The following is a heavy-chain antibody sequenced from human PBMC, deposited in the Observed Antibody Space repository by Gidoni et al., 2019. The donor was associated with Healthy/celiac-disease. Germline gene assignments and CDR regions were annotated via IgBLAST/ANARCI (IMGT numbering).Heavy chain of an antibody. Sequence: QVQLVQSGAEVQKPGASVKHPWKSSGLAFASYDINWVRQATGQGLEWMGWMKPGSGNTGYAKKVQGRVTMTRSTSICTADMELRSLRSRDTAMYYWARGLQRTYQLLYSRWMRNWFDPWGKGTLVTVSS. CDR3: ARGLQRTYQLLYSRWMRNWFDP. CDR1: GLAFASYD. CDR2: MKPGSGNT. D-gene: IGHD2-2*02. V-gene: IGHV1-8*01. J-gene: IGHJ5*02.